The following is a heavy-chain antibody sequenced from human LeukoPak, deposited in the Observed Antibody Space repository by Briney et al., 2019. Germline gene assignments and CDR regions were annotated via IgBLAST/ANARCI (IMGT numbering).Heavy chain of an antibody. D-gene: IGHD5-18*01. J-gene: IGHJ4*02. CDR1: GFTFDDYA. CDR3: AKSTAISYYFDY. CDR2: ISWNSGSI. Sequence: PGGSLRLSCAASGFTFDDYAMHWVRQAPGKGLEWVSGISWNSGSIGYADSVKGRFTISRDNAKNSLYLQMNSLRAEDTALYYCAKSTAISYYFDYWGQGTLVTVSS. V-gene: IGHV3-9*01.